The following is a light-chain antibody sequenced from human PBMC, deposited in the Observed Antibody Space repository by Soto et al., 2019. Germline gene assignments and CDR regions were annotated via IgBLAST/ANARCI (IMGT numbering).Light chain of an antibody. Sequence: QSALTQPASVSGSPGQSITISCTGTSSDVGGYNYVSWYQQHPGKAPKLMISEVSNRPSGVSNRFSDSKSGNTASLTISGLQAEDEADYYCSSYISSSTVVFGGGTKLTVL. CDR3: SSYISSSTVV. V-gene: IGLV2-14*01. CDR1: SSDVGGYNY. J-gene: IGLJ2*01. CDR2: EVS.